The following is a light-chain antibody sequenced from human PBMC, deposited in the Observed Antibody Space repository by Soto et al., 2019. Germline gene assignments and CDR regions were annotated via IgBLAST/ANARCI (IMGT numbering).Light chain of an antibody. V-gene: IGLV2-8*01. CDR3: NSYVAGSNV. J-gene: IGLJ1*01. CDR1: SSDVGKYDY. Sequence: QSVLTQPPSASGSPGQSVTISCTGTSSDVGKYDYVSWFQHHPGKAPKLIIYEVSKRPSGVPDRFSGSKSGSTASLTVSGLQTEDEADYYCNSYVAGSNVFGIGTKVTVL. CDR2: EVS.